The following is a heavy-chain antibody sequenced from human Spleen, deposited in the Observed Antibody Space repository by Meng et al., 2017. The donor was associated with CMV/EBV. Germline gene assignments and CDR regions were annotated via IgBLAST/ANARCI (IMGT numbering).Heavy chain of an antibody. CDR1: GGSISSCSYY. Sequence: HLTGSCPGLVKPSQTLSLTSPVSGGSISSCSYYWGWIRQPPGKGLEWIGSIYYSGSTYYNPSLKSRVTISVDTSKNQFSLKLSSVTAADTAVYYCARVSPRGIAAALSFDYWGQGTLVTVST. D-gene: IGHD6-13*01. J-gene: IGHJ4*02. CDR3: ARVSPRGIAAALSFDY. CDR2: IYYSGST. V-gene: IGHV4-39*07.